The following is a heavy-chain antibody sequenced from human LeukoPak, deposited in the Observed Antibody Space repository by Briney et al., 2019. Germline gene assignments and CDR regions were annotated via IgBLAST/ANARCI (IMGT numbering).Heavy chain of an antibody. CDR2: IYTSGST. Sequence: SETLSLTCTVSGGSISSYYWSWIRQPAGKGLEWLGRIYTSGSTNYNPSLKSRVTMSVDTSKNQFSLKLSSVTAADTAVYYCARAQMLDYVWGSYRSGYFDYWGQGTLVTVSS. CDR3: ARAQMLDYVWGSYRSGYFDY. J-gene: IGHJ4*02. CDR1: GGSISSYY. D-gene: IGHD3-16*02. V-gene: IGHV4-4*07.